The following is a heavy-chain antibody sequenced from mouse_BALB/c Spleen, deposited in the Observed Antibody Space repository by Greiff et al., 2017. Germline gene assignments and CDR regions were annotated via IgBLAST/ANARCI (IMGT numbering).Heavy chain of an antibody. D-gene: IGHD3-1*01. CDR2: ISSGSSTI. V-gene: IGHV5-17*02. Sequence: EVKLVESGGGLVQPGGSRKLSCAASGFTFSSFGMHWVRQAPEKGLEWVAYISSGSSTIYYADTVKGRFTISRDNPKNTLFLQMTSLRSEDTAMYYCARPGSGYYAMDYWGQGTSVTVSS. CDR3: ARPGSGYYAMDY. J-gene: IGHJ4*01. CDR1: GFTFSSFG.